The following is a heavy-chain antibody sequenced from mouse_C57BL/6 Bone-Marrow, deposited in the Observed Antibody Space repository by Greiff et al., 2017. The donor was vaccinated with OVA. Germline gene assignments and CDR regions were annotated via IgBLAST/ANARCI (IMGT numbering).Heavy chain of an antibody. J-gene: IGHJ4*01. CDR1: GYTFTSYW. D-gene: IGHD2-2*01. CDR3: AKIYYGYPYAMDY. Sequence: VQLQQSGAELAKPGASVKLSCKASGYTFTSYWMHWVKQRPGQGLAWIGYINPSSGYTKYNQKFKDKATLTADKSSSTAYMQLSSLTYEDSAVYYCAKIYYGYPYAMDYWGQGTSVTVSS. V-gene: IGHV1-7*01. CDR2: INPSSGYT.